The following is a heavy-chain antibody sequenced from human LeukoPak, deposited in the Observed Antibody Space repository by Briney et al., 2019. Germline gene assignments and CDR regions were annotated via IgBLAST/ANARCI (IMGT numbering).Heavy chain of an antibody. J-gene: IGHJ5*02. CDR2: IKQDGSEK. CDR3: ARVGLYYYGSGSFPNWFDP. Sequence: GGSLRLSCAASGITFSSYWMSWVRQAPGKGLEWVANIKQDGSEKSFVDSVKGRFTISRDNAKNSLFLHMNSLRAEDTAVYYCARVGLYYYGSGSFPNWFDPWGQGTLVTVSS. V-gene: IGHV3-7*01. CDR1: GITFSSYW. D-gene: IGHD3-10*01.